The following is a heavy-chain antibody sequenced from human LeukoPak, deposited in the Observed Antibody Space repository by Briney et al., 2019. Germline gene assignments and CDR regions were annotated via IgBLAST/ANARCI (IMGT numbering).Heavy chain of an antibody. J-gene: IGHJ6*02. Sequence: ASVKVSCKVSGYTLTELSMHWVRQAPGKGLEWMGGFDPEDGETIYAQKFQGRVTMTEDTSTDTAYMELSSLRSEDTAVYYCATDMGYCSSTSCYRVVYYYYDGMDVWGQGTTVTVSS. D-gene: IGHD2-2*01. CDR3: ATDMGYCSSTSCYRVVYYYYDGMDV. V-gene: IGHV1-24*01. CDR2: FDPEDGET. CDR1: GYTLTELS.